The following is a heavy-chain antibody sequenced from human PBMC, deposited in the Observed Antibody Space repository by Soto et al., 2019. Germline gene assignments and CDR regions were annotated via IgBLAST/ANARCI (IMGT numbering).Heavy chain of an antibody. CDR2: IYYSGTT. Sequence: QVQLQESGPGLVKPSQTLSLTCTVSGGSISSGTYYXXXXXXXPGEGLEWIGYIYYSGTTYYNSSLRSRVTISVDTSKNQFSLRLSSVTAADTAVYYCARAGGDFDYWGQGTLVTVSS. V-gene: IGHV4-31*03. J-gene: IGHJ4*02. CDR3: ARAGGDFDY. D-gene: IGHD4-17*01. CDR1: GGSISSGTYY.